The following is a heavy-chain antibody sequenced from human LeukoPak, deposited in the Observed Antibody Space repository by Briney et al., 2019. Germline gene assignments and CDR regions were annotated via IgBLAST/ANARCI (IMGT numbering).Heavy chain of an antibody. D-gene: IGHD6-13*01. V-gene: IGHV6-1*01. CDR2: TYYRSKWYN. CDR3: ARGDWYSISWYSSNYYYYYMDV. CDR1: GDSVSSNSAV. J-gene: IGHJ6*03. Sequence: SQTLSLTCDISGDSVSSNSAVWNWIRQSPSRGLEWLGRTYYRSKWYNDYAVSVKSRITINPDASKNHFSLQLKSVSPEDTAVYYCARGDWYSISWYSSNYYYYYMDVWGKGTTVTVSS.